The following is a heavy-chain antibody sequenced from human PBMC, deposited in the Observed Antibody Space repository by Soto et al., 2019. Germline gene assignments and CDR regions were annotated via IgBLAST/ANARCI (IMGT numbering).Heavy chain of an antibody. V-gene: IGHV2-5*02. Sequence: QITLKESGPPLVKPTQTLTLTCTFSGFSLSTSGVGVGWIRQPPGKALEWLALIYWDDDKRYSPSLKSRLTIPTDTAKNPVALTITNMDPVDTATYYCARHMTTNGYFDYWGQGTLVTVSS. CDR1: GFSLSTSGVG. D-gene: IGHD4-17*01. CDR2: IYWDDDK. CDR3: ARHMTTNGYFDY. J-gene: IGHJ4*02.